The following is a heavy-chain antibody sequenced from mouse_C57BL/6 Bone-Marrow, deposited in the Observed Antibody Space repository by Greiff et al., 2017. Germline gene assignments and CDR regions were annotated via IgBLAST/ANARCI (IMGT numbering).Heavy chain of an antibody. CDR2: IHPNSGST. J-gene: IGHJ1*03. D-gene: IGHD1-1*01. CDR3: ARRYGSSPSRYFDV. V-gene: IGHV1-64*01. CDR1: GYTFTSYW. Sequence: QVQLQQPGAELVKPGASVKLSCKASGYTFTSYWMHWVKQRPGQGLEWIGMIHPNSGSTNYNEKFKSKATLTVDKSSSTAYMQLSSLTSEDSAVYYCARRYGSSPSRYFDVWGTGTTVTVSS.